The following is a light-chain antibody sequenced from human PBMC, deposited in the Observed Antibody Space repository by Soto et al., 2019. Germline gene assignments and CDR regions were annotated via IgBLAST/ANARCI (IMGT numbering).Light chain of an antibody. Sequence: QSALTQPRSVSGSPGQSVTISCTGTSSDVGGYNYVSWYQQHPGKAPKLMIYDVSKRPSGVPDRFSGSKSGNTASLTISGLQAEDEADYYCCSYACSLLYVFGTGTKLTVL. J-gene: IGLJ1*01. CDR2: DVS. CDR3: CSYACSLLYV. CDR1: SSDVGGYNY. V-gene: IGLV2-11*01.